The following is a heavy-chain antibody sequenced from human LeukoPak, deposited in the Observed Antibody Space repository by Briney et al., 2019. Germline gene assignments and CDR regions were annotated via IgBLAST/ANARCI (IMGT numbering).Heavy chain of an antibody. D-gene: IGHD3-10*01. CDR1: GGTFSSYA. Sequence: GASVKVSCKASGGTFSSYAISWVRQAPGQGLEWMGGIIPIFGTANYARKFQGRVTITADKSTSTAYMELSSLRSEDTAVYYCAREGGEWHDDAFDIWGQGTMVPVSS. CDR3: AREGGEWHDDAFDI. V-gene: IGHV1-69*06. J-gene: IGHJ3*02. CDR2: IIPIFGTA.